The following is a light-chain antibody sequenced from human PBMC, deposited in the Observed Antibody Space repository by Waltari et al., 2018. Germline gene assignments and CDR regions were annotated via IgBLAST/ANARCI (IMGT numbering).Light chain of an antibody. V-gene: IGKV1-39*01. J-gene: IGKJ2*01. CDR1: QTVSNY. Sequence: DIQMTQSPSSLSASVGDRVPISCRASQTVSNYLHWYQQKPGKAPNLLIYEASTLQSGIPSRFSGSGSGTDFTLTISSLQPEDFATYYCQQTYSFPRTFGQGTNLEIK. CDR3: QQTYSFPRT. CDR2: EAS.